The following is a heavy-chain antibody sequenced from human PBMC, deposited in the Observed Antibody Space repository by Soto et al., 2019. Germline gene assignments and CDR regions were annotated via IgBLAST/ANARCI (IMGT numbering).Heavy chain of an antibody. D-gene: IGHD3-10*01. V-gene: IGHV3-74*01. CDR1: GFIFKMYW. Sequence: GGSLRLSCAASGFIFKMYWMHWVRRTPGKGLVWISRIYNDGSYTDYADSVRGRFTISRDNVNDTLYLQMNNLRSEDSGLYYCKRGPRPISTGTGAYWGQGTQVTVSS. CDR3: KRGPRPISTGTGAY. J-gene: IGHJ4*02. CDR2: IYNDGSYT.